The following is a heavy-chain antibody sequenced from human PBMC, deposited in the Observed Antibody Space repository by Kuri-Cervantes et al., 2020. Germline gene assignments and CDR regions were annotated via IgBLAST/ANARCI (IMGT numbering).Heavy chain of an antibody. J-gene: IGHJ4*02. D-gene: IGHD2-2*01. Sequence: GESLKISCAASGFTFSSYSMNWVRQAPGKGLEWVSSISSSSSYIYYADSVKGRFTISRDNSKNTLYLQMNSLRAEDTAVYYCARDLRDIVVVPAAMIYWGQGTLVTVSS. CDR2: ISSSSSYI. V-gene: IGHV3-21*01. CDR3: ARDLRDIVVVPAAMIY. CDR1: GFTFSSYS.